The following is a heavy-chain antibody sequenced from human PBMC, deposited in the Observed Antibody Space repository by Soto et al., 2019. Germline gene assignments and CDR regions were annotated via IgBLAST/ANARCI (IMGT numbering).Heavy chain of an antibody. V-gene: IGHV3-74*01. CDR2: TNSDGSDT. J-gene: IGHJ4*01. D-gene: IGHD6-19*01. CDR3: ARDRGWSLFDY. Sequence: PGWSLRLSCAASGFTFSSYWMYWVRQAPGKGLVWVSRTNSDGSDTTYADSVKGRFTISRDNAKNTLYLQMNSLRAEDTAVYYCARDRGWSLFDYWGPGTLVTVSS. CDR1: GFTFSSYW.